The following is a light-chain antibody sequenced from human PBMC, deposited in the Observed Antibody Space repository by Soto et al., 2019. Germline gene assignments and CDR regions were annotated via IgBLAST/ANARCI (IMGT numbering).Light chain of an antibody. Sequence: EIVMTQSPATLSVSPGGRVTLSCRASQSVSSKLAWYQQKPGQAPRLLIYGASTRATGIPARFSGSGSGTEFTLSLSSLQSEESALYYCQQYNNGMRLTVGGGTKV. CDR3: QQYNNGMRLT. CDR1: QSVSSK. V-gene: IGKV3-15*01. J-gene: IGKJ4*01. CDR2: GAS.